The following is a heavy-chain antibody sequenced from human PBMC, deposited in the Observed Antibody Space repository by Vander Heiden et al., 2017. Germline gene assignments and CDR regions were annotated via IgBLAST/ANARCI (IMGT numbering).Heavy chain of an antibody. CDR3: ARQVALRLDY. V-gene: IGHV3-21*01. J-gene: IGHJ4*02. CDR1: GFTFSSYS. CDR2: ISSSSRYI. Sequence: EVQLVESGGGLVKPGGSLRLSCAASGFTFSSYSMNWVRQAPGKGLEWVSSISSSSRYIDDADSVKGRFTISRDNAKNSLYLKMTRLRAEDTAVYDGARQVALRLDYWCQGTLVTVSS.